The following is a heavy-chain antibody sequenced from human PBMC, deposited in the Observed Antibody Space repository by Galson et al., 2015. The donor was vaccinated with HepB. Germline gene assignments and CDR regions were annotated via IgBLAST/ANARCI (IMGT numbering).Heavy chain of an antibody. D-gene: IGHD6-19*01. J-gene: IGHJ4*02. CDR3: TTGQWLVGQ. CDR1: GFSFRNSW. Sequence: SLRLSCAASGFSFRNSWLNWVRQAPGKGLEWVGRMKSDADGATIDYAAPVKGRFTISRDDSKNILSLQMNSLRTEDTAVYYCTTGQWLVGQWGQGTLVTVSS. V-gene: IGHV3-15*01. CDR2: MKSDADGATI.